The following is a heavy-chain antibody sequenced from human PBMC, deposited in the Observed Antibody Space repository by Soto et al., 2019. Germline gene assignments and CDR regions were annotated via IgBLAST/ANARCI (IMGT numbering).Heavy chain of an antibody. Sequence: PGESLKISCMGSGYKVSTWHNFTSYWIAWVRQMPGEGLEWRGIIDPGDSDTRYSPSFQGQVTISADKSINSVYLQWSSLKASDTATYYCARLGFNYDFLSGYYNVHHYYGIDVWGQGTTVTVSS. CDR1: GYKVSTWHNFTSYW. J-gene: IGHJ6*02. CDR2: IDPGDSDT. CDR3: ARLGFNYDFLSGYYNVHHYYGIDV. V-gene: IGHV5-51*01. D-gene: IGHD3-3*01.